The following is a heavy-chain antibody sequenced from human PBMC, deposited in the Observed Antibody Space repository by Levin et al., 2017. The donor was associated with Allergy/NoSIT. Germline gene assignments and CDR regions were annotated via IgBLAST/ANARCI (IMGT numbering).Heavy chain of an antibody. Sequence: SETLSLTCTVSGGSISSASYYWSWIRQPPGKGLEWIGFIYYSGTTKKNPSLKSRLTMSVDTSKNQFSLKLSSVSAADTAVYYCARVHHIPPGYYFDSWGQGTLVTVSS. D-gene: IGHD2-21*01. J-gene: IGHJ4*02. CDR3: ARVHHIPPGYYFDS. CDR2: IYYSGTT. V-gene: IGHV4-61*01. CDR1: GGSISSASYY.